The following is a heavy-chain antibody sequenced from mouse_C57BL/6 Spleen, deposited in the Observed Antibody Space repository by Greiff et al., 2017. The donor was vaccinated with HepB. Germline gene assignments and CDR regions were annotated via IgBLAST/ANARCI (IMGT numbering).Heavy chain of an antibody. Sequence: EVHLVESGGGLVKPGGSLKLSCAASGFTFSSYTMSWVRQTPEKRLEWVATISGGGGNTYYPDSVKGRFTISRDNAKNTLYLQMSSLRSEDTALYYCARRRNPYGSREDYFDYWGQGTTLTVSS. D-gene: IGHD1-1*01. CDR1: GFTFSSYT. CDR3: ARRRNPYGSREDYFDY. V-gene: IGHV5-9*01. J-gene: IGHJ2*01. CDR2: ISGGGGNT.